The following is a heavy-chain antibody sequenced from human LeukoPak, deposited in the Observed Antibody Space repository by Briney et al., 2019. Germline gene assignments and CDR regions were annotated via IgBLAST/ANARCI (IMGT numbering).Heavy chain of an antibody. Sequence: GGSLRLSCVVSGFDFSGFSMSWVRQAPGKGLEWVAIMDEYGSDIFYVESVKGRFTISRDNAKNSLYLQMNSLRGEDTAVYYCAREDNWNYYHYWGQGTLVTVSS. CDR1: GFDFSGFS. D-gene: IGHD1-7*01. CDR2: MDEYGSDI. V-gene: IGHV3-7*01. J-gene: IGHJ4*02. CDR3: AREDNWNYYHY.